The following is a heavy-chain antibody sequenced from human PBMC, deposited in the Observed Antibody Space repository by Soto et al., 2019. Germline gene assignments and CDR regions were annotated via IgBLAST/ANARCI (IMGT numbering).Heavy chain of an antibody. CDR2: INPSGGST. V-gene: IGHV1-46*01. D-gene: IGHD2-2*02. J-gene: IGHJ5*02. CDR1: GYTFTSYY. Sequence: GASVKVSCKASGYTFTSYYMHWVRQAPGQGLEWMGIINPSGGSTSYAQKFQGRVTMTRDTSTSTVYMEPSSLRSEDTAVYYCARGGIVVVPAAIVHWFDPWGQGTLVTV. CDR3: ARGGIVVVPAAIVHWFDP.